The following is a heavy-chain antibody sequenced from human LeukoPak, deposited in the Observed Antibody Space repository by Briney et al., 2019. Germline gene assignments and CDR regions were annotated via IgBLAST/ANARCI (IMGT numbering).Heavy chain of an antibody. J-gene: IGHJ4*02. Sequence: SETLSLTCTVSGGSISSYFWSWTRQPAGKGLEWIGRIYSSGSTNYNPSLKSRVTMSIDTSKNQFSLRLSSVTAADTAVYYCTRDRGDYGGPDYWGQGTLVTVSS. D-gene: IGHD4-23*01. V-gene: IGHV4-4*07. CDR2: IYSSGST. CDR3: TRDRGDYGGPDY. CDR1: GGSISSYF.